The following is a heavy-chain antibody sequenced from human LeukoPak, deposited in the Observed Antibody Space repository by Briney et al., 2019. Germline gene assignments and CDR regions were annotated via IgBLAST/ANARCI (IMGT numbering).Heavy chain of an antibody. J-gene: IGHJ4*02. CDR3: AKGGYSSSWYYFDY. D-gene: IGHD6-13*01. CDR1: GFTFSNSG. Sequence: GSLRLSCAASGFTFSNSGMSWVRQAPGKGLEWVSHIRYDETATYYADSVKGRFTISRDNSKNTLYLQMSSLRAEDTAVYYCAKGGYSSSWYYFDYWGQGTLVTVSS. V-gene: IGHV3-30*02. CDR2: IRYDETAT.